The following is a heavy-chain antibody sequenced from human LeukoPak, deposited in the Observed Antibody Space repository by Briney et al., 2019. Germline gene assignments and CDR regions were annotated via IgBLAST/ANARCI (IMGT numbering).Heavy chain of an antibody. CDR3: ARDAHYYDSSGNI. J-gene: IGHJ3*02. V-gene: IGHV1-69*13. CDR2: IIPIFGTA. D-gene: IGHD3-22*01. Sequence: ASVKVSCKASGYTFTSYDINWVRQATGQGLERMGGIIPIFGTANYAQKFQGRVTITADESTSTAYMELSSLRSEDTAVYYCARDAHYYDSSGNIWGQGTMVTVSS. CDR1: GYTFTSYD.